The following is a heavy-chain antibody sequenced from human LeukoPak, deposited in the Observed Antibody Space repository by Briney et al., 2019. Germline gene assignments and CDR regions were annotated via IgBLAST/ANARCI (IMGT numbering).Heavy chain of an antibody. Sequence: EASVKVSCKTSGYTFTGHFMHWARQAPGQGLEWMGWINPNSGDTNYAPKFHGRVTMTRDTSISTAYMELTSLRSDDTAVYYCFCCKTRSPSNYFDHWGQGTLVTVSS. CDR2: INPNSGDT. J-gene: IGHJ4*02. CDR3: FCCKTRSPSNYFDH. V-gene: IGHV1-2*02. CDR1: GYTFTGHF. D-gene: IGHD2-2*01.